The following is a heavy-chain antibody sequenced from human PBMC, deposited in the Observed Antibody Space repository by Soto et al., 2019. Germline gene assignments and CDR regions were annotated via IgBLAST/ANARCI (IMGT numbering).Heavy chain of an antibody. CDR2: VNPDNGYT. CDR3: ARLITGTFGGDY. Sequence: QVQLVQSGAGVKKPGASVTVSCKASGYIFSSYAMHWVRQAPGQRLEWMGWVNPDNGYTKYSQTFQGRVTITWDTSASTAYMDLSSLRSGDTAVYYCARLITGTFGGDYWGQGTLVTVSS. J-gene: IGHJ4*02. V-gene: IGHV1-3*01. CDR1: GYIFSSYA. D-gene: IGHD1-20*01.